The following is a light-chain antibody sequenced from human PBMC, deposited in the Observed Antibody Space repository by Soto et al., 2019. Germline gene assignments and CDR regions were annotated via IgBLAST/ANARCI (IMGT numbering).Light chain of an antibody. CDR3: QQYGSSPPENT. CDR2: GAS. J-gene: IGKJ1*01. Sequence: EIVLTQSPGTLSLSAGERATLSCRASQSVSSNYLAWYQQQPGQAPSLLIYGASRRATGIPDRFSGSGSGTDFTLTISRLEPEDFAVYYCQQYGSSPPENTFGQGTKVEIK. V-gene: IGKV3-20*01. CDR1: QSVSSNY.